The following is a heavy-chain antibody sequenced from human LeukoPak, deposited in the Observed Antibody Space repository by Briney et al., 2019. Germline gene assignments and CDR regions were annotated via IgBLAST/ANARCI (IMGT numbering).Heavy chain of an antibody. V-gene: IGHV3-15*01. D-gene: IGHD4-11*01. CDR2: IKSKTDGGTT. J-gene: IGHJ6*03. Sequence: GGSLRLSCAASGFTFSNAWMSWVRQAPGKGLEWVGRIKSKTDGGTTDYAAPVKGRFTISRDDSKNTLYLQMNSLKTEDTAVYYCTTGGDYTPYYYYYYMDVWGKGTTVTVSS. CDR1: GFTFSNAW. CDR3: TTGGDYTPYYYYYYMDV.